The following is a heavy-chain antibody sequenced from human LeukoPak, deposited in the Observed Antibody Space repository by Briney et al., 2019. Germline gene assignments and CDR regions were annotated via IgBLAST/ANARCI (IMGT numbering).Heavy chain of an antibody. CDR3: ETQQGGNPAY. CDR1: GLTFSSHS. Sequence: GGSLRLSCAASGLTFSSHSMHWVRQAPGKGLVWVSRITNDGSSTTYADSVKGRFTISRDNSKNTLYLQVNSLRAEDTAVYYCETQQGGNPAYWGQGTLVSVSS. D-gene: IGHD1-14*01. CDR2: ITNDGSST. V-gene: IGHV3-74*01. J-gene: IGHJ4*02.